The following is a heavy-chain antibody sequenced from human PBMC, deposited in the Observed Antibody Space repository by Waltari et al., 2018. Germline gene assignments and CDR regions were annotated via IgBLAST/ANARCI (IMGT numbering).Heavy chain of an antibody. CDR3: ARDRLTPSSPGDNFDH. CDR1: GFTFGTFW. V-gene: IGHV3-74*01. CDR2: INGDGQII. D-gene: IGHD6-6*01. J-gene: IGHJ4*02. Sequence: EVQLVESVGGLVQPGGSLRLSCSASGFTFGTFWMQWVRHSPGKGLMWVSRINGDGQIITYADSVKGRFTISRDNAKSTLYLQMNSLRVEDTGLYYCARDRLTPSSPGDNFDHWGQGTLVTVSP.